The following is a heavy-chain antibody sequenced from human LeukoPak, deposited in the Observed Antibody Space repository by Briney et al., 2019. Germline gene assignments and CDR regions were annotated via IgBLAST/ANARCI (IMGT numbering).Heavy chain of an antibody. CDR1: GGSFSGYY. CDR3: ARGRYSGSYYGYYYYMDV. CDR2: INHSGST. J-gene: IGHJ6*03. D-gene: IGHD1-26*01. V-gene: IGHV4-34*01. Sequence: SETLSLTCAVYGGSFSGYYWSWIRQPPRKGLEWIGEINHSGSTNYNPSLKSRVTISVDTSKNQFSLKLSSVTAADTAVYYCARGRYSGSYYGYYYYMDVWGKGTTVTVSS.